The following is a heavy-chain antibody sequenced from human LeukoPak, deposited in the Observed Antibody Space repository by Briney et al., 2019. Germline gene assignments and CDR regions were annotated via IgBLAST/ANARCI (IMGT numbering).Heavy chain of an antibody. CDR3: ARASTVPRRYFDL. CDR2: IYYSGST. Sequence: PSETLSLTCTVSGGSISSYYWSWIRQPPGKGLEWIGYIYYSGSTNYNPSLKSRVTISVDTSKNQFSLKLNSVTAADTAVYYCARASTVPRRYFDLWGRGTLVIVSS. V-gene: IGHV4-59*01. D-gene: IGHD4-17*01. CDR1: GGSISSYY. J-gene: IGHJ2*01.